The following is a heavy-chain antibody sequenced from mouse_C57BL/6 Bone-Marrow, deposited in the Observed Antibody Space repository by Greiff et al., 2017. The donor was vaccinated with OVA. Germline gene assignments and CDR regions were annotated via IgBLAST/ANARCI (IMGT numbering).Heavy chain of an antibody. D-gene: IGHD1-1*01. J-gene: IGHJ1*03. CDR2: IYPSDSET. CDR3: ARFITTVVATRYFDV. V-gene: IGHV1-61*01. CDR1: GYTFTSYW. Sequence: QVQLQQPGAELVRPGSSVKLSCKASGYTFTSYWMDWVKQRPGQGLEWIGNIYPSDSETHYNQKFKDKATLTVDKSSSTAYMQLSSLTSEDSAVYYCARFITTVVATRYFDVWGTGTTVTVSS.